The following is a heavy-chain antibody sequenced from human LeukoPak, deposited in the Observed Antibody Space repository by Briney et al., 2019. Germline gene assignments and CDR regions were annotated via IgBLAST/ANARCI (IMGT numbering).Heavy chain of an antibody. J-gene: IGHJ4*02. CDR2: ISGSGGST. CDR3: AKDHTKYCSGGSCYSRGFEY. CDR1: GFTFSSYA. D-gene: IGHD2-15*01. Sequence: GGSLRLSCAASGFTFSSYAMSWVRQAPGKGLEWVSAISGSGGSTYYADSVKGRFTISRDNSKNTLYLQMNSLRAEDTAVYYCAKDHTKYCSGGSCYSRGFEYWGQGTLVTVSS. V-gene: IGHV3-23*01.